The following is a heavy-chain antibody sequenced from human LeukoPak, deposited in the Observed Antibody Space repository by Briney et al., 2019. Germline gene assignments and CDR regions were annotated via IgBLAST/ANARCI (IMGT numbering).Heavy chain of an antibody. D-gene: IGHD2-2*01. CDR2: INHSGST. CDR1: GGSFSGYY. Sequence: SETLSLTCAVYGGSFSGYYWSWIRPPPGKGLEWIGEINHSGSTNYNPSLKSRVTISVDTSKNQFSLKLSSVTAADTAVYYCARGAHYCSSTSCSLNWFDPWGQGTLVTVSS. CDR3: ARGAHYCSSTSCSLNWFDP. J-gene: IGHJ5*02. V-gene: IGHV4-34*01.